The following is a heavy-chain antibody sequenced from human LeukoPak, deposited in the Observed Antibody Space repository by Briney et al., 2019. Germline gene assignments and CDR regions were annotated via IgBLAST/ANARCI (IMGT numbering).Heavy chain of an antibody. Sequence: GGSLRLSCAASGFTFSSYAMSWVRQAPGKGLEWVSAISGSGGSTYYADSVKGRFTISRDNSKNTLYLQMNSLRAEDTAVYYCAKVGGYSYGYDGFCDYWGQGTLVTVSS. CDR2: ISGSGGST. CDR3: AKVGGYSYGYDGFCDY. J-gene: IGHJ4*02. V-gene: IGHV3-23*01. D-gene: IGHD5-18*01. CDR1: GFTFSSYA.